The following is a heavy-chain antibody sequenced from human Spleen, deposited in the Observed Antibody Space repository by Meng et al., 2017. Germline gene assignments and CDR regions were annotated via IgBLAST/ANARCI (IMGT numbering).Heavy chain of an antibody. Sequence: GPLVTAGVEVKKPGASSKVSCEASGYTLSSDGFSWVRQAPGQGLEWMGWINAYNGNTDYAQKFQGRVTMTTDTSTSTAYMELRSLRSDDTAVYYCATRGNPYLNCWGQGTLVTVSS. CDR3: ATRGNPYLNC. V-gene: IGHV1-18*01. CDR1: GYTLSSDG. CDR2: INAYNGNT. J-gene: IGHJ4*02.